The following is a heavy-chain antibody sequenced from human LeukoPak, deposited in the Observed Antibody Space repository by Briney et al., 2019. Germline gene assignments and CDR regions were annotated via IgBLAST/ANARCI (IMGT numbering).Heavy chain of an antibody. J-gene: IGHJ4*02. CDR3: AKEELSGYYYGSGSVIFDY. V-gene: IGHV3-23*01. CDR2: ISGSGGST. CDR1: GFTFSSYA. D-gene: IGHD3-10*01. Sequence: GGSLRLSCAASGFTFSSYAMSWVRQAPGKGLEWVSAISGSGGSTYYADSVKGRFTISRDNSKNTLYLQMNSLRAEDTAVYYCAKEELSGYYYGSGSVIFDYWGQGTLVTVSS.